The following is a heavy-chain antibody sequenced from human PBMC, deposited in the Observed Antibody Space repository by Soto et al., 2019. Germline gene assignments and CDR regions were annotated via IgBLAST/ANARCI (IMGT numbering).Heavy chain of an antibody. CDR3: ATRSWGYAPYYFDY. Sequence: PSETLSLTCTVSGGSISSYYLSWIRQPPGKGLEWIGYIYYSGSTNYNPSLKSRVAISVDTSKNQFSLKLSSVTAADTAVYYCATRSWGYAPYYFDYWGQGTLVTVSS. CDR1: GGSISSYY. CDR2: IYYSGST. J-gene: IGHJ4*02. V-gene: IGHV4-59*01. D-gene: IGHD1-26*01.